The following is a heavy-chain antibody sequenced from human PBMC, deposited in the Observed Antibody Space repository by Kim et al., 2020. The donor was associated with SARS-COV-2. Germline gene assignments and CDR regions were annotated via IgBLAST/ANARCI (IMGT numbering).Heavy chain of an antibody. CDR3: VRNRGDLRGHYFDY. Sequence: GGSLRLSCAASGFTFSSYWMSWVRQAPGKGLEWVANIKQDGSEKYYVDSVKGRFTISRDNAKNSLYLQMNSLRAEDTAVYYCVRNRGDLRGHYFDYWGQGTLVTVSS. J-gene: IGHJ4*02. CDR1: GFTFSSYW. D-gene: IGHD3-10*01. CDR2: IKQDGSEK. V-gene: IGHV3-7*03.